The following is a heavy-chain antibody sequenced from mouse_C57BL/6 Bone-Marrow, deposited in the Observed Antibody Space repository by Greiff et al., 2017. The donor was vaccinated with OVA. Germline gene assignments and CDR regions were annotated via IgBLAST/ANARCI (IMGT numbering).Heavy chain of an antibody. CDR2: ISYSGST. Sequence: DVKLQESGPGMVKPSQSLSLTCTVTGYSITSGYDWHWIRHFPGNKLEWMGYISYSGSTNYNPSLKSRISITHDTSKNHFFLKLNSVTTENTPTFYGARAGDYNSAGGFAYWAKGLWSLSLQ. CDR1: GYSITSGYD. V-gene: IGHV3-1*01. D-gene: IGHD2-4*01. J-gene: IGHJ3*01. CDR3: ARAGDYNSAGGFAY.